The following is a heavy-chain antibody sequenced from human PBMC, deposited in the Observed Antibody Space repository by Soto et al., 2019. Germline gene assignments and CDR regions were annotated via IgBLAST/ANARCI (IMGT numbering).Heavy chain of an antibody. CDR1: GGSISSGGYS. D-gene: IGHD2-2*01. CDR3: ARSLGYCSSTSCFNWFDP. Sequence: PSETLSLTCAVSGGSISSGGYSWSWIRQPPGKGLEWIGYIYHSGSTYYNPSLKSRVTISVDRSKNQFSLKLSSVTAADTAVYYRARSLGYCSSTSCFNWFDPWGQGTLVTVSS. V-gene: IGHV4-30-2*01. J-gene: IGHJ5*02. CDR2: IYHSGST.